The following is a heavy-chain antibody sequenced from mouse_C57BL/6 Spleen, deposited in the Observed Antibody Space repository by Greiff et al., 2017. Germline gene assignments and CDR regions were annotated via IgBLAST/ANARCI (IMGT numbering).Heavy chain of an antibody. CDR1: GYTFTTYP. CDR3: ARRGIYDSYYALAD. CDR2: FHPYNDDT. Sequence: VQLQESGAELARPGASVKMSCKASGYTFTTYPIEWMKQNHGKSLEWIGNFHPYNDDTKYNEKFKGKATLTVEKSSSTVYLELSRLTSDDSAVYYCARRGIYDSYYALADWGQGTLGTVSA. D-gene: IGHD2-3*01. J-gene: IGHJ3*01. V-gene: IGHV1-47*01.